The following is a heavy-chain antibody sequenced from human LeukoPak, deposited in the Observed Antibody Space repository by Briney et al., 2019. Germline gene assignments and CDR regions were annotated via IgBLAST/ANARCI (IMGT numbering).Heavy chain of an antibody. V-gene: IGHV3-30*04. D-gene: IGHD6-13*01. Sequence: GGSLRLSCAASGFKFYSYAMHWVRQAPGKGLEWVASTSFDGSEKYYRDSVKGRFTISRDNSKNTVSLQMNSLRPEDTAVYYCARSPGPAAVAFDYWGQGTLVTVSS. CDR1: GFKFYSYA. CDR2: TSFDGSEK. CDR3: ARSPGPAAVAFDY. J-gene: IGHJ4*02.